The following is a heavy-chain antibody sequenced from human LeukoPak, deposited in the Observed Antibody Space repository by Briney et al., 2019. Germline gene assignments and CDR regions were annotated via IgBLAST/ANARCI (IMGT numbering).Heavy chain of an antibody. J-gene: IGHJ4*02. CDR1: GFTFRSYA. Sequence: GGSLRLSCAASGFTFRSYAMSWVRQAPGKGLEWVSVISGSSGSTYYEDSVKGRFTISRAKNTLYLQMNSLRAEDTAVYYCAKGLYSGSYDGFDSWGQGALVTVSS. V-gene: IGHV3-23*01. CDR3: AKGLYSGSYDGFDS. D-gene: IGHD1-26*01. CDR2: ISGSSGST.